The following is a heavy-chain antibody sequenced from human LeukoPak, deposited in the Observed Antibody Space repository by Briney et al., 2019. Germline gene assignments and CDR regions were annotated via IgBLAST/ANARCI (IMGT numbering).Heavy chain of an antibody. CDR3: ARDYAQWLRTGPFDY. CDR1: GYTFTSYG. Sequence: ASVKVSCKASGYTFTSYGISWVRQAPGQGLEWMGWISAYNGNTNYAQKLQGRVTMTTDTSTSTANMELRSLRSDDTAVYYCARDYAQWLRTGPFDYWGQGTLVTVSS. D-gene: IGHD5-12*01. V-gene: IGHV1-18*01. CDR2: ISAYNGNT. J-gene: IGHJ4*02.